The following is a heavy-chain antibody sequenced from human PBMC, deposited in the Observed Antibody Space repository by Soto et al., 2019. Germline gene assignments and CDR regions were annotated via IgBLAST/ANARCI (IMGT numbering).Heavy chain of an antibody. CDR2: IYSGGST. V-gene: IGHV3-53*01. CDR1: GFTVSSNY. Sequence: GGSLRLSCAASGFTVSSNYMSWVRQAPGKGLEWVSVIYSGGSTYYADSVKGRFTISRDNSKNTLYLQMNSLRAEDTALYSWARSPRTYQRLLPPPDYYLDYGGQGTLVTVS. J-gene: IGHJ4*02. D-gene: IGHD2-2*01. CDR3: ARSPRTYQRLLPPPDYYLDY.